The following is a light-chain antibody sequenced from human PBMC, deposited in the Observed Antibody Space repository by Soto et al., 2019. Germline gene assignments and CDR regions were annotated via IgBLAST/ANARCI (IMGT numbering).Light chain of an antibody. CDR1: QSVSSSY. Sequence: EIVLTQSPGTLSLSPGERATLSCRASQSVSSSYLAWYQQKPGQAPRLLIYGASSRATGIPDRFSGSGSGTDFTLTISRLEPEDFAVYYCQQYGSSPLTFGPGTQGDIK. CDR3: QQYGSSPLT. V-gene: IGKV3-20*01. J-gene: IGKJ3*01. CDR2: GAS.